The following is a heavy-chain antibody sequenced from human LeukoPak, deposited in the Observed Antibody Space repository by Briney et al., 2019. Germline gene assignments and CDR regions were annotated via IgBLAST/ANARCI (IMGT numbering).Heavy chain of an antibody. CDR1: GFTFSSYS. D-gene: IGHD4-23*01. J-gene: IGHJ4*02. Sequence: PGGSLRLSCAASGFTFSSYSMSWVRQAPGKGLEWISYINTDSSAIYYADSVRGRFTISRDNAKNSLCLQINSLRAEDTAVYYCARTVGHIDYWSQGTLVTVSS. V-gene: IGHV3-48*01. CDR3: ARTVGHIDY. CDR2: INTDSSAI.